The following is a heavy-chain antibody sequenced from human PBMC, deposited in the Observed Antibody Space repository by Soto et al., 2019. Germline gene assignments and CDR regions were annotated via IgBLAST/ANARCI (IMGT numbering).Heavy chain of an antibody. Sequence: GASVKVSCKASGYTFTSYDINWVRQDTGQGLEWMGWINPNSGNTGYAQKFQGRVTMTRNTSISTAYMELSSLRSEDTAVYYCARGVGYSGYDAGGFDYWGQGTLVTVSS. D-gene: IGHD5-12*01. CDR1: GYTFTSYD. CDR2: INPNSGNT. CDR3: ARGVGYSGYDAGGFDY. V-gene: IGHV1-8*01. J-gene: IGHJ4*02.